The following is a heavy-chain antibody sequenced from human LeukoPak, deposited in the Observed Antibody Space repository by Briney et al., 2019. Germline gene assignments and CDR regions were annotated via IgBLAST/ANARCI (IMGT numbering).Heavy chain of an antibody. Sequence: SVKVSCKASGGTFSSYAISWGRQAPGQGLEWMGGIIPIFGTANYAQKFQGRVTITADESTSTAYMELSSLRSEDTAVYYCARVHHPKDTAMVYSWFDPWGQGTLVTVSS. D-gene: IGHD5-18*01. J-gene: IGHJ5*02. CDR3: ARVHHPKDTAMVYSWFDP. V-gene: IGHV1-69*13. CDR1: GGTFSSYA. CDR2: IIPIFGTA.